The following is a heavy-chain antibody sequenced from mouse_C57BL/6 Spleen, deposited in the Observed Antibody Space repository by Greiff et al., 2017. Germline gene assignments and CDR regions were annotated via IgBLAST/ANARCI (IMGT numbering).Heavy chain of an antibody. CDR1: GFNIKDYY. CDR3: ARDYYGSGYFDV. Sequence: VQLQQSGAELVKPGASVKLSCTASGFNIKDYYMHWVKQRTEQGLEWIGRIAPEDGETKYAPKFPGKATITADTSANTAYLQLSSLTSEDTAVYYCARDYYGSGYFDVWGTGTTVTVSS. V-gene: IGHV14-2*01. J-gene: IGHJ1*03. D-gene: IGHD1-1*01. CDR2: IAPEDGET.